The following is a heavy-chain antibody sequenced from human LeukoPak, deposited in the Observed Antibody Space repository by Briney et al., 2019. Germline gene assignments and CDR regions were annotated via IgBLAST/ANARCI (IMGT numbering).Heavy chain of an antibody. V-gene: IGHV5-51*01. J-gene: IGHJ4*02. Sequence: GESLKISCKGSGYSFTSYWIGWVRQMPGKGLEWMGIIYPGDSDTRYSPSFQGQVTISADKSISTAYLQWSSLKASDTAMYYCASSYYDSSGYYSSFDYWGQGTLVTVFS. CDR2: IYPGDSDT. CDR3: ASSYYDSSGYYSSFDY. D-gene: IGHD3-22*01. CDR1: GYSFTSYW.